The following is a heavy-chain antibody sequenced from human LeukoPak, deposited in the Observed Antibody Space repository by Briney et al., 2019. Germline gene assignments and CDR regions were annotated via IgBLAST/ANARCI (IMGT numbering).Heavy chain of an antibody. CDR3: ARDIGYCSGGSCRYWFDP. V-gene: IGHV1-18*01. D-gene: IGHD2-15*01. Sequence: ASVKVSCKASGYTFTSYGISWVRQAPGQGLEWMGWISADNGNTNYAQKVQGRVTMTTDTSTSTFYMELRSLRSDDTAVYYCARDIGYCSGGSCRYWFDPWGQGTLVTVSS. J-gene: IGHJ5*02. CDR1: GYTFTSYG. CDR2: ISADNGNT.